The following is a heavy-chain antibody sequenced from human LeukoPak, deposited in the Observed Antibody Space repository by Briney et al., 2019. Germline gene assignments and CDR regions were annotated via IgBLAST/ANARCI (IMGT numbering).Heavy chain of an antibody. D-gene: IGHD3-10*01. CDR2: INPNSGTT. V-gene: IGHV1-2*02. Sequence: ASVKVSCKASGYTFTDYYMHWVRQAPGQGLEWMAWINPNSGTTNYAQKFQGRVTMTRDTSISTAYMLLSSLRSDDTAVYYCARAGDFYSYGMDVWGQGTTVTVS. CDR1: GYTFTDYY. CDR3: ARAGDFYSYGMDV. J-gene: IGHJ6*02.